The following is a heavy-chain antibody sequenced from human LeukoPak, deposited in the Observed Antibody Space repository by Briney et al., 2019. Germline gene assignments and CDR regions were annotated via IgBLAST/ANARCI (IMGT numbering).Heavy chain of an antibody. CDR2: IKQDGSEK. V-gene: IGHV3-7*01. D-gene: IGHD6-19*01. Sequence: PGGSLRLSCAASGFTFSSYWMSWVRQAPGKGLEWVANIKQDGSEKYYVDSVKGRFTISRDNAKNSLYLQMNSLRAEDTAVYYCARARTGIAVAAIGALDFDYWGQGTLVTVSS. CDR1: GFTFSSYW. J-gene: IGHJ4*02. CDR3: ARARTGIAVAAIGALDFDY.